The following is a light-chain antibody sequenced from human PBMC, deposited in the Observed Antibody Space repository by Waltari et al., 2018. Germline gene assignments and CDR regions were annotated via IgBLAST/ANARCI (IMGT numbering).Light chain of an antibody. V-gene: IGLV2-14*03. CDR1: SSHVGASDH. CDR2: DVT. J-gene: IGLJ3*02. CDR3: SSRTSSITWV. Sequence: QSALTQPASVSGSPAQSITISCTGTSSHVGASDHVSRYQQHPGKAPKVVIYDVTKRPSGVSNRFSGSKSGSTASLTISGLQAEDEADYYCSSRTSSITWVFGGGTKLTVL.